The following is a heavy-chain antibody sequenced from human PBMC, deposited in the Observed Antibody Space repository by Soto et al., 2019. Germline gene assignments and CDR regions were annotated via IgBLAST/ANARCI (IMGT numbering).Heavy chain of an antibody. CDR2: IGVSGSI. Sequence: VHLLESGGGLVQPGGSLRLSCAASGFTFSSYAMTWVRQAPGKGLEWVSGIGVSGSIYYADSVKGRFTISRDNSKNTLYLQMNSLRAEDTAVYYCAKTYYGSGSERAHDIWGQGTMVTVSS. J-gene: IGHJ3*02. CDR3: AKTYYGSGSERAHDI. CDR1: GFTFSSYA. V-gene: IGHV3-23*01. D-gene: IGHD3-10*01.